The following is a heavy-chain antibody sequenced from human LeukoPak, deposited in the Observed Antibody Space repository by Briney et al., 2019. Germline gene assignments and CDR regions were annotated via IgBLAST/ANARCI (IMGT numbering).Heavy chain of an antibody. V-gene: IGHV3-48*03. CDR2: ISTSGLTI. J-gene: IGHJ3*02. D-gene: IGHD2-15*01. Sequence: PGGSLRLSCAASGFTFSSYEMNWVRQTPRKGLEWVSYISTSGLTIYYADSVKGRFTISRDNAKNSLYLQMNSLRAEDTAIYYCARAGCSGGSCYKTTFDIWGQGTMVTVSS. CDR3: ARAGCSGGSCYKTTFDI. CDR1: GFTFSSYE.